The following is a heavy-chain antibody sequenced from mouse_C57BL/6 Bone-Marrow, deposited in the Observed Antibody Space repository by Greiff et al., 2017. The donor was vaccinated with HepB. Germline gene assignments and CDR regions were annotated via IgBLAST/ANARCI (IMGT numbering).Heavy chain of an antibody. CDR2: IWGVGST. V-gene: IGHV2-6*01. Sequence: VQRVESGPGLVAPSQSLSITCTVSGFSFTSYGVDWVRQSPGKGLEWLGVIWGVGSTNYNSAPKSRLSISKDNSKSKVFLKMNSLQTDDTAMYYCATLYGNYWFAYWGQGTLVTVSA. J-gene: IGHJ3*01. CDR1: GFSFTSYG. D-gene: IGHD2-1*01. CDR3: ATLYGNYWFAY.